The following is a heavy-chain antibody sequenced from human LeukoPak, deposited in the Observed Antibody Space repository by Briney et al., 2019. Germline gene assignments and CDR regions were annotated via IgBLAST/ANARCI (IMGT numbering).Heavy chain of an antibody. Sequence: GGSLRLSCAASGFTFSSYAMSWVRQAPGKGLEWVSAISGSGGSTYYADSVKGRFTISRDNAKSSLYLQMNSLRAEDTAVYYCARGKYSSGYSYWGQGTLVTVSS. V-gene: IGHV3-23*01. D-gene: IGHD3-22*01. CDR3: ARGKYSSGYSY. CDR1: GFTFSSYA. CDR2: ISGSGGST. J-gene: IGHJ4*02.